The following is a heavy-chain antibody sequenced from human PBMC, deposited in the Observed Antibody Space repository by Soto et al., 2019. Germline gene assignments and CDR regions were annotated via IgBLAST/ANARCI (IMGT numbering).Heavy chain of an antibody. CDR3: ASNFEYSSGCYWFDP. CDR1: GGSISSYY. CDR2: IYYSGST. J-gene: IGHJ5*02. D-gene: IGHD6-19*01. Sequence: SETLSLTCTVSGGSISSYYWSWIRQPPGKGLEWIGYIYYSGSTNYNPSLKSRVTISVDTSKNQFSLKLSSVTAADTAVYYCASNFEYSSGCYWFDPWGLGTPVTVSS. V-gene: IGHV4-59*08.